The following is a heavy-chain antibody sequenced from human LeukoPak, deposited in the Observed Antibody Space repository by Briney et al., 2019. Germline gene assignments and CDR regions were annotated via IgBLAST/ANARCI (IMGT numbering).Heavy chain of an antibody. D-gene: IGHD6-19*01. Sequence: KPGGSLRLSCAASGFTFSSYSMNWVRQAPGKGLEWVSSISSSSSYIYYADSVKGRFTISRDNAENSVYLQMNDLRAEDTGVYYCVTKEPSTSGWSYWGQGTLVTVSS. CDR1: GFTFSSYS. J-gene: IGHJ4*02. V-gene: IGHV3-21*01. CDR3: VTKEPSTSGWSY. CDR2: ISSSSSYI.